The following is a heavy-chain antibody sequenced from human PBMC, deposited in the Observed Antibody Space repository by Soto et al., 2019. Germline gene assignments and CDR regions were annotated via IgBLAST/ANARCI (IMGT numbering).Heavy chain of an antibody. Sequence: SETLSLTCTVSGASITTYYWSWIRQPPGKGLEWIGYISYSGSTDYNPSLKSRVTISFDASKNQISLQVRSATAADAAVYYCARDLKEYCSDGKCNWFDPWGQGTLVTVS. CDR1: GASITTYY. CDR2: ISYSGST. CDR3: ARDLKEYCSDGKCNWFDP. V-gene: IGHV4-59*01. J-gene: IGHJ5*02. D-gene: IGHD2-15*01.